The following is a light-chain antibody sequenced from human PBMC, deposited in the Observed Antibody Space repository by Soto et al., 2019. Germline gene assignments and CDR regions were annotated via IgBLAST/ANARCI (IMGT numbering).Light chain of an antibody. Sequence: EIVLTQSPGTLSLSPGERATLSCRASQSVSSSFLTWYQQKPGQAPRLLIYGASSRATGIPDRFSGSGSGTDFTLTISRPEPEDFAVYYWQQYGSSRLTFGGGTKVEIK. CDR1: QSVSSSF. CDR2: GAS. V-gene: IGKV3-20*01. J-gene: IGKJ4*01. CDR3: QQYGSSRLT.